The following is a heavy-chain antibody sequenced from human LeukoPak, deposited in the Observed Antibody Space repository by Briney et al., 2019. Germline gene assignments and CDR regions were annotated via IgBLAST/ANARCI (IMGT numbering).Heavy chain of an antibody. D-gene: IGHD4-17*01. CDR3: ARDEIGDYGFDY. J-gene: IGHJ4*02. CDR2: ISSRSSYT. Sequence: TGGSLRLSCAASGFTFSNYNMDWVRQAPGKGLEWVSSISSRSSYTYYADSVKGRFTISRDNAKNSLYLQMNSLRAEDTAVYSCARDEIGDYGFDYWGQGALVTVSS. CDR1: GFTFSNYN. V-gene: IGHV3-21*01.